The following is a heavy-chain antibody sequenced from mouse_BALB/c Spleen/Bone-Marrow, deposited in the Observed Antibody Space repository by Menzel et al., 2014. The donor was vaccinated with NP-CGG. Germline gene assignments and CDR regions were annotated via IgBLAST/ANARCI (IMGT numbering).Heavy chain of an antibody. CDR2: IDPYDSET. CDR3: ARRRGTMITTRDAMDY. Sequence: VQLQQSGAELVRPGASVKLSCKASDYTFTSYWMNWVKQRPEQGLEWIGRIDPYDSETHYNQKFKDKAILTVDKSSSTAYMQLSSLTSEDSAVYYCARRRGTMITTRDAMDYWGQGTSVTVSS. D-gene: IGHD2-4*01. CDR1: DYTFTSYW. J-gene: IGHJ4*01. V-gene: IGHV1-52*01.